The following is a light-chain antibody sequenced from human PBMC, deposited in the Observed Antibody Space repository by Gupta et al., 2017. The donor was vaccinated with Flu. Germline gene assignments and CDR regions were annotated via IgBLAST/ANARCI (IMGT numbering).Light chain of an antibody. V-gene: IGKV3-15*01. CDR3: QQYNNWPPPWT. CDR1: QNIRTN. CDR2: AAS. J-gene: IGKJ1*01. Sequence: EIVMTQSPATLSVSPGETATLSCRASQNIRTNLAWYQQRPGQAPRLLIYAASTRATDIPTRFSGSGSGTEFXLAISTXQSDDFAVYYCQQYNNWPPPWTFGXATKVQI.